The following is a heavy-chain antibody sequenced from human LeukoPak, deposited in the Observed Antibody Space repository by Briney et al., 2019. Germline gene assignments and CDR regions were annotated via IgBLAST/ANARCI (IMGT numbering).Heavy chain of an antibody. CDR2: IYYSGST. J-gene: IGHJ4*02. Sequence: PSETLSLTCTVSGGSISGYYWSWIRQPPGKGLEWIGYIYYSGSTDYNPSLKSRVTISVDTSKNQFSLKLSSVTAADTAVYYCARLTYSTTWYYFDSWGRGTLVTVSS. V-gene: IGHV4-59*08. D-gene: IGHD6-13*01. CDR1: GGSISGYY. CDR3: ARLTYSTTWYYFDS.